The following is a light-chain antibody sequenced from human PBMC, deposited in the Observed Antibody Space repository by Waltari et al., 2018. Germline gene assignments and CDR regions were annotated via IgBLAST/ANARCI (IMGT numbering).Light chain of an antibody. CDR3: QHYNKLPLT. J-gene: IGKJ4*01. V-gene: IGKV3-15*01. CDR2: GAS. Sequence: EIVMTQSPAILSVSPGEGATLSCRASQSVGSSLAWYQQKPGQAPRLLIFGASTRATGIPARFSGSVSGTEFTLSITSLQSEDSALYFCQHYNKLPLTFGGGTKVEIK. CDR1: QSVGSS.